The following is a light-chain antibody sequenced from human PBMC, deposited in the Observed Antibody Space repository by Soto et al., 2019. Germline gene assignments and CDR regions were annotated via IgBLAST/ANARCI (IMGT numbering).Light chain of an antibody. CDR2: DAS. CDR3: QQFDSLPLT. V-gene: IGKV1-33*01. CDR1: EDISNL. Sequence: DIQMTQSPSSLSASVGDRVTISCQASEDISNLLNWYQQKPGKAPKILIYDASVLEAAVPSRFSGGGSGTHFTLTISNLQAEDVGTYYCQQFDSLPLTFGGGTNVEIK. J-gene: IGKJ4*01.